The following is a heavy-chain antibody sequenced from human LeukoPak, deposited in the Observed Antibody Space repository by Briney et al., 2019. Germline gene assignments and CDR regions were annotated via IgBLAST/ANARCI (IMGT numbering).Heavy chain of an antibody. CDR3: VRDQRGGSSGYYDS. CDR2: ITGSGGST. V-gene: IGHV3-64*05. J-gene: IGHJ4*02. D-gene: IGHD3-22*01. CDR1: GFTFSTYF. Sequence: GGSLRLSCSASGFTFSTYFMHWVRQAPGKGLECVSAITGSGGSTYYADSVKGRFTISRDNSKNTLYFQMSSLRAGDTAVYYCVRDQRGGSSGYYDSWGQGTLVTVSS.